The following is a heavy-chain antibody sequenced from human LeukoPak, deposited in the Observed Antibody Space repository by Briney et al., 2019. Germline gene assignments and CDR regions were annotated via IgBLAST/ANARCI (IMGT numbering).Heavy chain of an antibody. CDR3: ARELMIASGCAFDI. J-gene: IGHJ3*02. V-gene: IGHV4-59*01. CDR1: GGSISSYY. D-gene: IGHD6-19*01. CDR2: IYYSGST. Sequence: KSSETLSLTCTVSGGSISSYYWSWIRQPPGKGLEWIGYIYYSGSTNYNPSLKSRVTISVDTSKNQFSLKLSSVTAADTAVYYCARELMIASGCAFDIWGQGTMVTVSS.